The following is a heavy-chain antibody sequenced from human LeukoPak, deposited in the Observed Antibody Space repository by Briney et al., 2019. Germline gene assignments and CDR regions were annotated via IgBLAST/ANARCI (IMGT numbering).Heavy chain of an antibody. CDR2: IYPAGNT. CDR1: GLTVNTNY. Sequence: PGGSLRLSCAASGLTVNTNYMTWVRQGPGKGLEWVSVIYPAGNTYYADSVTGRFTISRDDSKNILYLQMNSLRAEDTAGYYCAKGSYSSSSGLFDYWGQGTLVTVSS. CDR3: AKGSYSSSSGLFDY. V-gene: IGHV3-53*01. J-gene: IGHJ4*02. D-gene: IGHD6-6*01.